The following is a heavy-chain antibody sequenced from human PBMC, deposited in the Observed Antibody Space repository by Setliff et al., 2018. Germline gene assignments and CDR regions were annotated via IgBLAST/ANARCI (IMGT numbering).Heavy chain of an antibody. Sequence: PGGSLRLSCAASGFTFSNAWMNWVRQAPGKGLEWVSDISSSSSTIYYADSVKGRFTISRDNAQNSLYLQMNSLRAEDTAVYYCARSYNFWSGPALDVWGKGTTVTVSS. J-gene: IGHJ6*04. CDR1: GFTFSNAW. V-gene: IGHV3-48*01. CDR2: ISSSSSTI. CDR3: ARSYNFWSGPALDV. D-gene: IGHD3-3*01.